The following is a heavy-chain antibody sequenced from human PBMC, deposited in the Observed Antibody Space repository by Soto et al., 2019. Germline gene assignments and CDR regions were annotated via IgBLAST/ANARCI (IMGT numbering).Heavy chain of an antibody. V-gene: IGHV4-4*07. Sequence: SETLSLTCAVSVASITSDSWSWMRQPAGKGLEWIGRVDISGTTNYNPSLKNRVTMSVDTSKNQFSLRLSSVTAADTAVCFCGRHIMPFGNSALSGRVDPWGQGTLGTGS. CDR1: VASITSDS. CDR3: GRHIMPFGNSALSGRVDP. D-gene: IGHD2-15*01. CDR2: VDISGTT. J-gene: IGHJ5*02.